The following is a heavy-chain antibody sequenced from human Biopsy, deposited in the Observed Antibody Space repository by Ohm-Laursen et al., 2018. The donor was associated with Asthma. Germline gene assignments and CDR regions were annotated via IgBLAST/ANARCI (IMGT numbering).Heavy chain of an antibody. J-gene: IGHJ4*02. CDR3: ARDSYSSGLYDDFES. V-gene: IGHV3-11*01. D-gene: IGHD6-19*01. CDR2: INGKSNSI. Sequence: LRLSCTASGFAVSRDYMFWVRQAPGKGLEWISYINGKSNSIEYADSVKGRFTISRDNAKNSLYLQMNSLRAEDTAVYYCARDSYSSGLYDDFESWGQGTLVTVSS. CDR1: GFAVSRDY.